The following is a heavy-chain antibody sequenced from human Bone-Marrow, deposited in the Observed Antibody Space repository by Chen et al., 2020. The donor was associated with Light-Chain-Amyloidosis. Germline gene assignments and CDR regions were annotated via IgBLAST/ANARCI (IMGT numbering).Heavy chain of an antibody. J-gene: IGHJ4*02. CDR3: ARRRDGYNFDY. Sequence: EVQLEQSGPEVKKPGESLKISCKGSGYTFPNYWIGWVRQMPGKGLEWMGVIYPDDSDAGYSPSFEGQVTISADKSITTAYLQWRSRKASDTAMYYCARRRDGYNFDYWGQGTLVTVSS. CDR1: GYTFPNYW. D-gene: IGHD5-12*01. V-gene: IGHV5-51*01. CDR2: IYPDDSDA.